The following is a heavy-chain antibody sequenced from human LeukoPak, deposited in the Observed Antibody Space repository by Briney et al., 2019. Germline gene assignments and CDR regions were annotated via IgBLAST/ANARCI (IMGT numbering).Heavy chain of an antibody. D-gene: IGHD3-10*01. J-gene: IGHJ4*02. CDR1: GFTFSSYW. CDR2: IKQDGSEK. CDR3: ARDWDYYGSGSYLGY. V-gene: IGHV3-7*01. Sequence: GGSLRLSCAASGFTFSSYWMSWVRQAPGKGLEWVANIKQDGSEKYYVDSVKGRFTISRDNAKNSLYLQMNSLRAEDTAVYYSARDWDYYGSGSYLGYWGQGTLVTVSS.